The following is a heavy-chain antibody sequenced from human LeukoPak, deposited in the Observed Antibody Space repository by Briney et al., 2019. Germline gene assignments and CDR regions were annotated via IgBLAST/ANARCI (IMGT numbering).Heavy chain of an antibody. D-gene: IGHD4-11*01. V-gene: IGHV3-30*18. J-gene: IGHJ4*02. Sequence: GGSLRLSCAASGFSFISYGMHWIRQAPGKGLEWVGVISDDGRSKDYADSVKGRFTISRDNSKDTLYLQMNSLRDEDTAVYYCAKRPSDYGNYVSYFDYWGQGTLVTVSS. CDR2: ISDDGRSK. CDR3: AKRPSDYGNYVSYFDY. CDR1: GFSFISYG.